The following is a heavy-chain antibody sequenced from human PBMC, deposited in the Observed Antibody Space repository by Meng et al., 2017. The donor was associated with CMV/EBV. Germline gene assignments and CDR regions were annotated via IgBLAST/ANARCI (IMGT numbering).Heavy chain of an antibody. CDR3: AGGIAAAGTRYFDY. Sequence: QGELLQWRAGLVKPSVSLSPTRAVYGGSFSGYYWSWIRQPPGKGLQWIGEINHSGSTNYNPSLKSRVTISVDTSKNQFSLKLSSVTAADTAVYYCAGGIAAAGTRYFDYWGQGTLVTVSS. CDR2: INHSGST. CDR1: GGSFSGYY. J-gene: IGHJ4*02. D-gene: IGHD6-13*01. V-gene: IGHV4-34*01.